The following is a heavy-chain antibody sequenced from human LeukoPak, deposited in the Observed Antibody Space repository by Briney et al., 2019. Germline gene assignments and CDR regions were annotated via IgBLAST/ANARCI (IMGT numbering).Heavy chain of an antibody. CDR3: ASRTEGYYFDY. D-gene: IGHD1-14*01. Sequence: GSLRLSCAASGFTFSSYAMSWVRQAPGKGLEWVSAISGSGGSTYYADSVKGRFTISRDNSKNTLYLQTNSLRAEDTAVYYCASRTEGYYFDYWGQGTLVTVSS. CDR1: GFTFSSYA. J-gene: IGHJ4*02. CDR2: ISGSGGST. V-gene: IGHV3-23*01.